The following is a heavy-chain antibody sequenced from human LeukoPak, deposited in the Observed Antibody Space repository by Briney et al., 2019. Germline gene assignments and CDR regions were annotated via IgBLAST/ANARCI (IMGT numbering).Heavy chain of an antibody. J-gene: IGHJ4*02. D-gene: IGHD3-22*01. CDR3: AKYDNSGRAGGY. V-gene: IGHV3-33*06. CDR2: IWYDGSNK. Sequence: PGGSLRLSCAASGFTFSNYGVHWVRQAPGKGLEWVAVIWYDGSNKYYADSVKGRFTISRDNSRNTLYLQMNSLRAEDTAMYYCAKYDNSGRAGGYWGQGTLVTVSS. CDR1: GFTFSNYG.